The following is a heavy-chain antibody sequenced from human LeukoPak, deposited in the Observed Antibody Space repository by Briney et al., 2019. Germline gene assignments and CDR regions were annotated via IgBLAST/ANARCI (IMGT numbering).Heavy chain of an antibody. CDR2: ISSSSSTI. CDR1: GFTFSSYS. V-gene: IGHV3-48*04. Sequence: GGSLRLSCAASGFTFSSYSMNWVRQAPGKGLAWVSYISSSSSTIYYADSVKGRFTISRDNAKNSLYLQMNSLRAEDTAVYYCARDPLRGYCSSTSCYTGWFDPWGQGTLVTVSS. D-gene: IGHD2-2*02. CDR3: ARDPLRGYCSSTSCYTGWFDP. J-gene: IGHJ5*02.